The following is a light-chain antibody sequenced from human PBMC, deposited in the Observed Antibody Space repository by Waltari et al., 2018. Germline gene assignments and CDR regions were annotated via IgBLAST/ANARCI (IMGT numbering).Light chain of an antibody. J-gene: IGLJ1*01. CDR2: GNS. CDR3: QSYDSSLSGFLYV. V-gene: IGLV1-40*01. Sequence: QSVLTQPPSVSGAPGQRVTISCTGSSSNIGAGYDVHWYQQLPGTAPKLLIFGNSNLPSGVPDRFSGSKSGTSASLAITGLQAEDEADYYCQSYDSSLSGFLYVFGTGTKVTVL. CDR1: SSNIGAGYD.